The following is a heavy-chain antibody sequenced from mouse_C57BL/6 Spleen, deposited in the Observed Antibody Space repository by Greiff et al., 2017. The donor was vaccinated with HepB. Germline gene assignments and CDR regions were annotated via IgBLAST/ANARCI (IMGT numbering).Heavy chain of an antibody. J-gene: IGHJ3*01. CDR2: IYPGSGST. D-gene: IGHD2-4*01. Sequence: VQLQQPGAELVKPGASVKMSCKASGYTFTSYWITWVKQRPGQGLEWIGDIYPGSGSTNYNEKFKSKATLTVETSSSTAYMQLSSLTSEDSAVYYCARDYGGFAYWGQGTLVTVSA. V-gene: IGHV1-55*01. CDR3: ARDYGGFAY. CDR1: GYTFTSYW.